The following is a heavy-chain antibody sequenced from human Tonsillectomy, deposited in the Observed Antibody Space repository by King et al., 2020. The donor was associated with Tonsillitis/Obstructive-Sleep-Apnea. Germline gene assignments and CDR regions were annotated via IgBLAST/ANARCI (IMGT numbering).Heavy chain of an antibody. Sequence: VQLQQWGAGLLRPSETLSLTCGVSGGFFSGYYWTWIRQTPGKGLEWIGEIDHSGSTNNNPSLKSRVTISVDTSKNQFSLNLNSVTAADTALYYCARGSFDQGWAFDYWGQGTLVTVSS. CDR2: IDHSGST. CDR3: ARGSFDQGWAFDY. J-gene: IGHJ4*02. V-gene: IGHV4-34*01. D-gene: IGHD6-19*01. CDR1: GGFFSGYY.